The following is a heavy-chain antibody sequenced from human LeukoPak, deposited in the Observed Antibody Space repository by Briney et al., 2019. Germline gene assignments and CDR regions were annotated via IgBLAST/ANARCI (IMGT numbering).Heavy chain of an antibody. CDR1: GGSIGSYY. V-gene: IGHV4-59*08. Sequence: PSETLSLTCSVSGGSIGSYYWSWIRQPPGKGLEWIGYIHYSGSINYNPSLKSRVTISVDTSKNQFSLKLSSVTAADTAVYYCARQEWGSGWTPFDYWGQGTLATVSS. CDR3: ARQEWGSGWTPFDY. CDR2: IHYSGSI. D-gene: IGHD6-19*01. J-gene: IGHJ4*02.